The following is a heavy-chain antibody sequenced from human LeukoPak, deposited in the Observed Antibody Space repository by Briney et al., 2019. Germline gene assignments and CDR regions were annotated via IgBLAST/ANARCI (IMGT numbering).Heavy chain of an antibody. CDR3: ARGNPGTIFGVVIIAYFDY. V-gene: IGHV3-21*01. CDR1: GFTFSSYS. D-gene: IGHD3-3*01. CDR2: ISSSSSYI. J-gene: IGHJ4*02. Sequence: GGSLRLSCAASGFTFSSYSMNWVRQAPGKGLEWVSSISSSSSYIYYADSVKGRFTISRDSAKNSLYLQMNSLRAEDTAVYYCARGNPGTIFGVVIIAYFDYWGQGTLVTVSS.